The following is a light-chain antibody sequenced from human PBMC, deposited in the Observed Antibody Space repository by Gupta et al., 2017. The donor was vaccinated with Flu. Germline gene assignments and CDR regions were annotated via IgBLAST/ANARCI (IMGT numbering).Light chain of an antibody. Sequence: DVGGYNYVSWYQHHPGKAPKLMIYEVINRPSGVSHRFSGSKSGNTASLTLSGLQAEDEADYYCSSYTSSNSLEFGGGTKPTVL. CDR1: DVGGYNY. V-gene: IGLV2-14*01. CDR2: EVI. J-gene: IGLJ3*02. CDR3: SSYTSSNSLE.